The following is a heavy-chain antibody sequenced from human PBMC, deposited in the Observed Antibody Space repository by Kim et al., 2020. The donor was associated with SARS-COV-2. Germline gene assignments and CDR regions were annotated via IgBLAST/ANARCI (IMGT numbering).Heavy chain of an antibody. CDR2: IIPIFGTA. D-gene: IGHD2-15*01. V-gene: IGHV1-69*13. CDR3: ARPLDYCSGGSCYGFAY. J-gene: IGHJ4*02. Sequence: SVKVSCKASGGTFSSYAISWVRQAPGQGLEWMGGIIPIFGTANYAQKFQGRVTITADESTSTAYMELSSLRSEDTAVYYCARPLDYCSGGSCYGFAYWGQGTLVTVSS. CDR1: GGTFSSYA.